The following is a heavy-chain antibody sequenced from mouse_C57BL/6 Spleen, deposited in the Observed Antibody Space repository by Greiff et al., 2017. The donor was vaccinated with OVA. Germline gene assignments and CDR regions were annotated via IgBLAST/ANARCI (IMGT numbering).Heavy chain of an antibody. CDR3: ARGGYSYYFDY. J-gene: IGHJ2*01. Sequence: QVQLKQPGAELVMPGASVKLSCKASGYTFTSYWMHWVKQRPGQGLEWIGEIDPSDSYTNYNQKFKGKSTLTVDKSSSTAYMQLSSLTSEDSAVYYCARGGYSYYFDYWGQGTTLTVSS. CDR2: IDPSDSYT. V-gene: IGHV1-69*01. D-gene: IGHD2-3*01. CDR1: GYTFTSYW.